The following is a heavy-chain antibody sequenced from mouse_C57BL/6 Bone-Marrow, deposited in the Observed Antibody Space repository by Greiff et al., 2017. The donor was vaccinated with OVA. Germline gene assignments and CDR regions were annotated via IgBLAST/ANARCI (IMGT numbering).Heavy chain of an antibody. CDR2: IYPGDGDT. CDR1: GYAFSSYW. J-gene: IGHJ2*01. V-gene: IGHV1-82*01. CDR3: ANYDGSPDYFDY. Sequence: QVQLQQSGPELVKPGASVKISCKASGYAFSSYWMNWVKQRPGTGLEWIGRIYPGDGDTNYNGKFQDKAPLTADTSSSTSYMQLSSLTSEDSAVYFCANYDGSPDYFDYWGQGTTLTVSS. D-gene: IGHD1-1*01.